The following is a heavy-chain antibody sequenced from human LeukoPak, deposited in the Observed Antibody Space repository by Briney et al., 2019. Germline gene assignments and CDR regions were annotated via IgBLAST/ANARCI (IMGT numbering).Heavy chain of an antibody. CDR2: IYHGGST. Sequence: SETLSLTCAVSGGSISTTDWWTWVRQPPGQGLEWIGEIYHGGSTHYNPSLKSRVTISVDKSKNQFSLKLNSVTAADTAVYYCARVHCDDTSCFYFDYWGQGTLVTVSS. J-gene: IGHJ4*02. V-gene: IGHV4-4*02. D-gene: IGHD2-2*01. CDR3: ARVHCDDTSCFYFDY. CDR1: GGSISTTDW.